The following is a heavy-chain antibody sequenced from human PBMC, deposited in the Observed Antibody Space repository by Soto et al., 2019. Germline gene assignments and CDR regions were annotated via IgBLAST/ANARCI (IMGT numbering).Heavy chain of an antibody. V-gene: IGHV3-23*01. CDR3: AKDTGYGDYVRWFDS. D-gene: IGHD4-17*01. Sequence: EVHLLESGGGLVQPGGSLRLSCEASGFTFSSYAMTWVRQAPGRGLEGVSGITGSGGRTYYADSVKGRFTVSRDNSKSPLYLQMSSRRAEDTAVYYCAKDTGYGDYVRWFDSWGQGTLVTVSS. CDR2: ITGSGGRT. CDR1: GFTFSSYA. J-gene: IGHJ5*01.